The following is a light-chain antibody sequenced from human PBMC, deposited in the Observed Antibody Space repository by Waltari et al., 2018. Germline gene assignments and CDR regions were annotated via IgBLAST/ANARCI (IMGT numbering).Light chain of an antibody. CDR3: CSFAGSSPHVV. CDR2: EST. Sequence: QSALTQPASVSGSPGQSITISCTGTSSDVGTYNLVSWYQLHPGKAPKLIIYESTKRPSGVSSRFSGSKSGNTASLPISGLQAEDEAYYYCCSFAGSSPHVVFGGGTKLTVL. J-gene: IGLJ2*01. CDR1: SSDVGTYNL. V-gene: IGLV2-23*01.